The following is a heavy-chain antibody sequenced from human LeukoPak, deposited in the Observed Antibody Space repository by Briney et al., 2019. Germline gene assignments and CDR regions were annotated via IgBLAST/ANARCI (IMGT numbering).Heavy chain of an antibody. J-gene: IGHJ4*02. CDR1: GDGVSSNSAA. Sequence: SQTLSLTCVISGDGVSSNSAAWNWIRQSPSRGLEWLGGTYYRSKWYYDYAGSVKSRTSIKPDTSKNQFYLQLNSVTPEDTAVYYCVRAVSGTDLIDIWGQGNLVTVSS. D-gene: IGHD2-21*01. CDR2: TYYRSKWYY. V-gene: IGHV6-1*01. CDR3: VRAVSGTDLIDI.